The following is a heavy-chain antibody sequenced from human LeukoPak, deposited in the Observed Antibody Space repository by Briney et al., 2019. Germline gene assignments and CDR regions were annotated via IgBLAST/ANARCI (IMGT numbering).Heavy chain of an antibody. D-gene: IGHD2-2*01. CDR1: GFTFSRHW. J-gene: IGHJ4*02. CDR2: INSDASDT. Sequence: PGGSLRLSCAASGFTFSRHWMHWARQAPGKGPVWISRINSDASDTNYADFVKGRFTISRDNAKNTVYLQINSLRDEDTAVYYCARICSSTDCLIPDWGQGTLVTVSS. V-gene: IGHV3-74*01. CDR3: ARICSSTDCLIPD.